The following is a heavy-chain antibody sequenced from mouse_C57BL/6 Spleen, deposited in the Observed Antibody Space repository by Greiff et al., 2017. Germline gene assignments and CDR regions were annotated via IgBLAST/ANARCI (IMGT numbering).Heavy chain of an antibody. V-gene: IGHV14-2*01. CDR3: ARKGETY. CDR2: IDPEVGET. Sequence: EVQLQQSGAELVKPGASVKLSCTASGFNTKDYYMHWVKQRTEQGLEWIGRIDPEVGETKYATKFQGKATITADTSSNTAYRQLSSLTSEETAVYYGARKGETYWGQGTTLTVSS. J-gene: IGHJ2*01. CDR1: GFNTKDYY.